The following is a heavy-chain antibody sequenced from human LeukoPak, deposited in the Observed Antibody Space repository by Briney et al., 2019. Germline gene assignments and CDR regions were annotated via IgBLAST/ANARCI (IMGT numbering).Heavy chain of an antibody. CDR1: GFTFTNYD. CDR3: AKDLSRSVAADWFDP. Sequence: PGGSLRLSCAASGFTFTNYDMSWVRQAPGTGLELVPSISDSGGSTYYADSVKGRFTISRDNSKNTLYLQMTNLRAADTAVYYCAKDLSRSVAADWFDPWDQGSLVTVSS. D-gene: IGHD6-19*01. J-gene: IGHJ5*02. CDR2: ISDSGGST. V-gene: IGHV3-23*01.